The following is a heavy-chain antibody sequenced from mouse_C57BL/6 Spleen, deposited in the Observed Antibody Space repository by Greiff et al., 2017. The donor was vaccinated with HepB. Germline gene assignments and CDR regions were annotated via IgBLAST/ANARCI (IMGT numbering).Heavy chain of an antibody. D-gene: IGHD1-1*01. CDR1: GYTFTSYW. CDR3: AIEYYGSSYVPC. CDR2: IHPSDSDT. J-gene: IGHJ3*01. Sequence: QVQLKESGAELVKPGASVKVSCKASGYTFTSYWMHWVKQRPGQGLEWIGRIHPSDSDTNYNQKFKGKATLTVDKSSSTAYMQLSSLTSEDSAVYYCAIEYYGSSYVPCWGQGILVTVSA. V-gene: IGHV1-74*01.